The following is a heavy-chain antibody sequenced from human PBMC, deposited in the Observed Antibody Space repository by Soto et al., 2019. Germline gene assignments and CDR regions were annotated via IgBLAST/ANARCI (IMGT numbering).Heavy chain of an antibody. V-gene: IGHV1-3*01. Sequence: ASVKVSCKASGYTFTSYAMHWVRQAPGQRLEWMGWINAGNGNTKYSQKFQGRVTITRDTSASTAYMELSSLRSEDTAVYYCARNNVWGDTMIVVADYWGQGTLVTVSS. J-gene: IGHJ4*02. CDR1: GYTFTSYA. CDR2: INAGNGNT. CDR3: ARNNVWGDTMIVVADY. D-gene: IGHD3-22*01.